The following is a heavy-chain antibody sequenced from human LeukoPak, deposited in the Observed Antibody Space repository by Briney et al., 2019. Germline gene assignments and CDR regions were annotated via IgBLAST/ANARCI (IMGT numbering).Heavy chain of an antibody. J-gene: IGHJ4*02. V-gene: IGHV3-7*03. CDR3: VRGGLYYGGY. D-gene: IGHD2-8*01. CDR2: IKEDGSEK. CDR1: GFIFSSYL. Sequence: PGGSLRLSCAASGFIFSSYLMSWVRQAPGNGLEWVANIKEDGSEKYYVDSVKGRFTISRDNGKNSLHLQMNSLGVDDTAVYYCVRGGLYYGGYWGQGTLVTVSS.